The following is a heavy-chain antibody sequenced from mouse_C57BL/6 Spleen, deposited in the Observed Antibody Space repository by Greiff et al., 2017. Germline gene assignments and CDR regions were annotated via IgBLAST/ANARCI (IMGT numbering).Heavy chain of an antibody. Sequence: EVQGVESGGDLVKPGGSLKLSCAASGFTFSSYGMSWVRQTPDKRLEWVATISSGGSYPYYPDSVKGRFTISRDNAKNTLYLQMSSLKSEDTAMYYCARHGDVGYFDVWGTGTTVTVSS. CDR2: ISSGGSYP. D-gene: IGHD3-3*01. J-gene: IGHJ1*03. CDR3: ARHGDVGYFDV. CDR1: GFTFSSYG. V-gene: IGHV5-6*01.